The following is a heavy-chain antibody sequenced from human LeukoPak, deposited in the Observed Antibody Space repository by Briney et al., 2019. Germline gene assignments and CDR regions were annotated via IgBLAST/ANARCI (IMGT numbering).Heavy chain of an antibody. V-gene: IGHV4-59*01. D-gene: IGHD4-17*01. J-gene: IGHJ3*02. Sequence: NPSETLSLTCTVSGGSISSYYWSWIRQPPGKGLEWIGYIYYSGSTNYNPSLKSRVTISVDTSKNQFSLKLSSVTAADTAVYYCARDLDYGDYGGGAFDIWGQGTMVTVSS. CDR3: ARDLDYGDYGGGAFDI. CDR2: IYYSGST. CDR1: GGSISSYY.